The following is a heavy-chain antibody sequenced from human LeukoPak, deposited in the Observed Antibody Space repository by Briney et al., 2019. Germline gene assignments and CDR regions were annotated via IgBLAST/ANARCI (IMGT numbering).Heavy chain of an antibody. Sequence: ASVRVSCKASGYTFTSYDINWVRQAPGQGLEWMGWMNPNSGNTGYAQKFQGRVTMTRNTSISTAYMELSSLRSEDTAVYYCARGGRFYYDSSGYYDRTGFDYWGQGTLVTVSS. D-gene: IGHD3-22*01. CDR1: GYTFTSYD. J-gene: IGHJ4*02. CDR2: MNPNSGNT. V-gene: IGHV1-8*01. CDR3: ARGGRFYYDSSGYYDRTGFDY.